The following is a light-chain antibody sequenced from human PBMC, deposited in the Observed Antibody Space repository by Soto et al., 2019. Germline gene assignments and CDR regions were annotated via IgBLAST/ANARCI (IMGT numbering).Light chain of an antibody. CDR2: GAS. Sequence: EIVMTQSPATLSVSPGERATLSCRASQSVSNNLAWYQQKSGQAPRLLIYGASTRATGIPARFSGSGSGTEFTLTISSLQSEDFAVYYCQKYNNWPPMFGHGTKVEIK. V-gene: IGKV3-15*01. CDR1: QSVSNN. CDR3: QKYNNWPPM. J-gene: IGKJ1*01.